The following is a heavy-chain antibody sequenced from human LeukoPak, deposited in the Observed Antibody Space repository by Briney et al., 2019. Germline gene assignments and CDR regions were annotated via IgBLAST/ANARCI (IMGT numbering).Heavy chain of an antibody. D-gene: IGHD3-16*01. CDR2: IYYSGST. CDR1: AGSISSYY. Sequence: PSETLSLTCTVSAGSISSYYWNWIRQPPGKGLEWIGYIYYSGSTDYNPSLNSRVTISLDTSRNQFSLNLTSVTAADTAVYYCARCRGGTAVYYGMDVWGQGTTVTVSS. V-gene: IGHV4-59*01. J-gene: IGHJ6*02. CDR3: ARCRGGTAVYYGMDV.